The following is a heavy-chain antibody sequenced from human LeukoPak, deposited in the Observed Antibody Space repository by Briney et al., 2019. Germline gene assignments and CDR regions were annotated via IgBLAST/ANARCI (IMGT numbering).Heavy chain of an antibody. V-gene: IGHV1-69*05. Sequence: GPSVKFSCKASGSTFSSYAISWVRQARGQGLEWMGGLIPIFGTANYAQKFPGRVTITTDESTSTAYMALSSLRSEDTDVYYCARDADYGDYSGVWFDPWGHGTLVTVSS. CDR2: LIPIFGTA. CDR3: ARDADYGDYSGVWFDP. CDR1: GSTFSSYA. J-gene: IGHJ5*02. D-gene: IGHD4-17*01.